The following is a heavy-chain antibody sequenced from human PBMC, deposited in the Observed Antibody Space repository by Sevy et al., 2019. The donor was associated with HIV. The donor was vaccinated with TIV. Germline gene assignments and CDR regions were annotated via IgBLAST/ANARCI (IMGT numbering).Heavy chain of an antibody. V-gene: IGHV3-23*01. D-gene: IGHD3-10*01. Sequence: GGSLRLSCAASGFTFSSYAMSWVRQAPGKGLEWVSAISGSGGSTYYADSVKGRFTISRDNSKNTLYLQMNSLRAEDTAVYYCAKDMMVQGVTGKDDAFDIWGQGTMVTVSS. CDR1: GFTFSSYA. CDR2: ISGSGGST. J-gene: IGHJ3*02. CDR3: AKDMMVQGVTGKDDAFDI.